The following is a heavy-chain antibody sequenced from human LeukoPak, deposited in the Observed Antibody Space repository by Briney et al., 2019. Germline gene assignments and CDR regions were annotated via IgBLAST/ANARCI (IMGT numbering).Heavy chain of an antibody. CDR3: AEGGDSSGYYG. Sequence: ASVKVSCKASGFTFTSSAMQWVRQARGQRLEWIGWIVVGSGNTNYAQKFQERVTITRDMSTSTAYMELSSLRSEDTAVYYCAEGGDSSGYYGWGQGTLVTVSS. J-gene: IGHJ4*02. CDR1: GFTFTSSA. V-gene: IGHV1-58*02. D-gene: IGHD3-22*01. CDR2: IVVGSGNT.